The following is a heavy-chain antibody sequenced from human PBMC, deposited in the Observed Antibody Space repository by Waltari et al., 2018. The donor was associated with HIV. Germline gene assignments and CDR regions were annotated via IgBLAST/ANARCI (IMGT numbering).Heavy chain of an antibody. CDR1: GGSVSSSSYF. V-gene: IGHV4-39*01. CDR2: IYYTGGA. Sequence: QLQLQESGPGLVKPSETLSLTCTVSGGSVSSSSYFWGWIRQPPGKGLEWVGRIYYTGGAYSNPSLKSRVTISVDTSKNQFSLKVTSVTAADTAVYYCARHALRVGAAYWNFDLWGRGTLVTVSS. CDR3: ARHALRVGAAYWNFDL. J-gene: IGHJ2*01. D-gene: IGHD1-26*01.